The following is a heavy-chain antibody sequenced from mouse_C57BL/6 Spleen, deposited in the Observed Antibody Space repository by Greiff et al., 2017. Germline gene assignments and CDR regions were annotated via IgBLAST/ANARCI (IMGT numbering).Heavy chain of an antibody. CDR1: GYTFTDYE. D-gene: IGHD1-1*01. CDR2: IDPETGGT. Sequence: QVQLQQSGAELVRPGASVTLSCKASGYTFTDYEMHWVKQTPVHGLEWIGAIDPETGGTAYNQKFKGKAILTADKSSSTAYMELRSLTSEDSAVYYCTRSGITTVVAPYNFDYWGQGTTLTVSS. V-gene: IGHV1-15*01. CDR3: TRSGITTVVAPYNFDY. J-gene: IGHJ2*01.